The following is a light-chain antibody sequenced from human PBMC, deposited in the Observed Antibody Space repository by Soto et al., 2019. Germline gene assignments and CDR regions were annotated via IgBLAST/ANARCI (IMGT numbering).Light chain of an antibody. CDR2: DVS. CDR3: SSYTHTNTLV. Sequence: QSALIQPASVSGSPGQSITISCTGTSSDVGGYNYVSWYQQHPDKAPQLMIYDVSNRPSGISDRFSSSKSGNTASLTISGLQAEDEADYYCSSYTHTNTLVFGGGTKLTVL. V-gene: IGLV2-14*03. J-gene: IGLJ2*01. CDR1: SSDVGGYNY.